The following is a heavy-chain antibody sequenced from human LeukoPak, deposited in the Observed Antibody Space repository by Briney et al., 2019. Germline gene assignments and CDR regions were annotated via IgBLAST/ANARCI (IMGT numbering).Heavy chain of an antibody. Sequence: SETLSLTCTVSGGSISNYYWSWTRQPPGKGPEWIGYIYNTENTNYNPSLKSRVTISVDTSKNQFSLNLSSVTAADTAVYFCARGGNDILGAYFPGIYGMDVWGQGTTVTVSS. J-gene: IGHJ6*02. CDR1: GGSISNYY. V-gene: IGHV4-59*01. CDR3: ARGGNDILGAYFPGIYGMDV. CDR2: IYNTENT. D-gene: IGHD3-9*01.